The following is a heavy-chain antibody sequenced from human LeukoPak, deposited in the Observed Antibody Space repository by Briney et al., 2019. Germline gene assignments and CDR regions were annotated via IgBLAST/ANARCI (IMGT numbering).Heavy chain of an antibody. CDR2: ISSSGSTI. D-gene: IGHD3-10*01. CDR1: GFTLSDYY. Sequence: GGSLRLSCAASGFTLSDYYMSWIRQAPGKGLEWVSYISSSGSTIYYADSVKGRFTISRDNSKNTLYLQMNSLRAEDTAIYYCARELFDFDYWGQGTLVTVSS. CDR3: ARELFDFDY. V-gene: IGHV3-11*01. J-gene: IGHJ4*02.